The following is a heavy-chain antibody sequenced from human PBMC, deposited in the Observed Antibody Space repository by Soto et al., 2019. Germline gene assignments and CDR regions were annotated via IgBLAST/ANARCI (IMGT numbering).Heavy chain of an antibody. Sequence: TSETLSLTCAVSGGSISSGGYSWSWIRQPPGKGLEWIGYIYHSGSTYYNPSLKSRVTISVDRSKNQFSLKLSSVTAADTAVYYCARASMTTVTTDYWGQGTLVTVSS. V-gene: IGHV4-30-2*01. D-gene: IGHD4-4*01. J-gene: IGHJ4*02. CDR2: IYHSGST. CDR3: ARASMTTVTTDY. CDR1: GGSISSGGYS.